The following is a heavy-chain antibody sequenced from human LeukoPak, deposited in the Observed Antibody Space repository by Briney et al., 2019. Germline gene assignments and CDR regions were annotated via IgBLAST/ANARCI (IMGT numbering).Heavy chain of an antibody. Sequence: ASVKVSCKASGYTFTSYGISWVRQAPGQGLEWMGWINPNSGGTNYAQKFQGRVTMTRDTSISTAYMELSSLRSDDTAVYYCARLSFTMIVVVDDYWGQGTLVTVSS. D-gene: IGHD3-22*01. CDR1: GYTFTSYG. J-gene: IGHJ4*02. V-gene: IGHV1-2*02. CDR3: ARLSFTMIVVVDDY. CDR2: INPNSGGT.